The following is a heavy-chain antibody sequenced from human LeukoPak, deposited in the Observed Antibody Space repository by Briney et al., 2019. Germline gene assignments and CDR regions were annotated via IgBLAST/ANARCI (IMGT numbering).Heavy chain of an antibody. CDR3: ARFYSSGSFGAFDI. Sequence: GGSLRLSCATSDFTVSSNYMSWVRQAPGKGLEWVSIIYSNGSTYYADSMKGRFTISRDNSKNTLYLQMNSLRAEDTAVYYCARFYSSGSFGAFDIWGQGTMVTVSS. D-gene: IGHD6-19*01. CDR1: DFTVSSNY. V-gene: IGHV3-53*01. CDR2: IYSNGST. J-gene: IGHJ3*02.